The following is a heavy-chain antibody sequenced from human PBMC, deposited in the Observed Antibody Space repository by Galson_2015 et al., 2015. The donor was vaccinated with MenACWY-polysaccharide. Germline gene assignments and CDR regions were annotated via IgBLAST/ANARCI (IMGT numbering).Heavy chain of an antibody. D-gene: IGHD6-13*01. V-gene: IGHV3-7*03. CDR1: GFTLSKHW. CDR3: ARTAVAHRGLDQ. Sequence: SLRLSCAASGFTLSKHWVSWVRQAPGKGLEWVAHINQDGSEKNYVDSVRGRFTTSRDNTKISLYLQMNNMGAEDTAVYYCARTAVAHRGLDQWGQGTLVTVSS. CDR2: INQDGSEK. J-gene: IGHJ4*02.